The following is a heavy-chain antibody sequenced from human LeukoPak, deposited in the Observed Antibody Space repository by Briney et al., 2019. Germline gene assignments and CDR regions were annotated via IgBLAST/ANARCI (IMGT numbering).Heavy chain of an antibody. J-gene: IGHJ4*02. CDR3: AKAGVGAPRKIN. CDR2: ISGSGGST. V-gene: IGHV3-23*01. Sequence: PGGSLRLSCAASGFTFSSYAMSWFRQAPGKGLVWVSAISGSGGSTYYADSVKGRFTISRDNSKNTLYLQMNSLRAEDTAVYYCAKAGVGAPRKINWGQGTLVTVSS. CDR1: GFTFSSYA. D-gene: IGHD1-26*01.